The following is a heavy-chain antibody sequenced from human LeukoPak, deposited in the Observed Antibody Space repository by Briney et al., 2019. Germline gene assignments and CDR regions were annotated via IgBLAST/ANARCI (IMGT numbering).Heavy chain of an antibody. Sequence: SETLSLTCTVSGGSISSGGYYWSWIRQHPGKGLEWIGYIYYNGSTNYSPSLKSRVTISIDTSKNQFSLKLSSVTAADTAMYFCARDRKFRQAILTLRSREYYYGMDVWGQGTTVTVSS. CDR2: IYYNGST. CDR3: ARDRKFRQAILTLRSREYYYGMDV. CDR1: GGSISSGGYY. J-gene: IGHJ6*02. V-gene: IGHV4-61*08. D-gene: IGHD2-8*01.